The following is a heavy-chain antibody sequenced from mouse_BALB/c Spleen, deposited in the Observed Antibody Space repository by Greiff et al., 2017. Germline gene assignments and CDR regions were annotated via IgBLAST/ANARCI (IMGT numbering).Heavy chain of an antibody. V-gene: IGHV2-6-7*01. CDR3: AREGYYYGSRYAMDY. J-gene: IGHJ4*01. D-gene: IGHD1-1*01. CDR1: GFSLTGYG. Sequence: QVHVKQSGPGLVAPSQSLSITCTVSGFSLTGYGVNWVRQPPGKGLEWLGMIWGDGSTDYNSALKSRLSISKDNSKSQVFLKMNSLQTDDTARYYCAREGYYYGSRYAMDYWGQGTSVTVSS. CDR2: IWGDGST.